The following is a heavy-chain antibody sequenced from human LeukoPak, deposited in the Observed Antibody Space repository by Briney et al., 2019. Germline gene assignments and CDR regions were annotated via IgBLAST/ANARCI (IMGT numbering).Heavy chain of an antibody. J-gene: IGHJ3*02. CDR1: GYTFTGYY. D-gene: IGHD4-17*01. CDR3: ARGAKGGVTTEKLADAFDI. Sequence: ASVKVSCKASGYTFTGYYMHWVRQAPGQGLEWMGWINPNSGGTNYAQKFQGWVTMTRDTSISTAYMELSRLRSDDTAVYYCARGAKGGVTTEKLADAFDIWGQGTMVTVSS. V-gene: IGHV1-2*04. CDR2: INPNSGGT.